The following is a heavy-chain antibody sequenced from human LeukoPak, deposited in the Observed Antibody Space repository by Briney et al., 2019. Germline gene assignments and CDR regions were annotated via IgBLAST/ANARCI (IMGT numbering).Heavy chain of an antibody. CDR2: IKPDASGT. CDR3: ARSFDV. CDR1: GFTFSTYW. V-gene: IGHV3-7*03. J-gene: IGHJ3*01. Sequence: GSLRLSCAASGFTFSTYWMNWVRQAPGKGLEWVASIKPDASGTYYVDSVKDRFTISRDNARNSLYLQMYSLRAEDTALYYCARSFDVWGQGTMVTVSS.